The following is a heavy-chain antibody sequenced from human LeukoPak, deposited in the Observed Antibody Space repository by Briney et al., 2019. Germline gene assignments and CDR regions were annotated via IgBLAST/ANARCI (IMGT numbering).Heavy chain of an antibody. CDR1: GGSFSGYY. CDR3: ARGLRVGLYCSSTSCYGAPFDY. Sequence: SETLSLTCAVYGGSFSGYYWSWISQPPGKGLEWIGEINHSGSTNYNPSLKSRVTISVDTSKNQFSLKLSSVTAADTAVYYCARGLRVGLYCSSTSCYGAPFDYWGQGTLVPVSS. J-gene: IGHJ4*02. CDR2: INHSGST. V-gene: IGHV4-34*01. D-gene: IGHD2-2*01.